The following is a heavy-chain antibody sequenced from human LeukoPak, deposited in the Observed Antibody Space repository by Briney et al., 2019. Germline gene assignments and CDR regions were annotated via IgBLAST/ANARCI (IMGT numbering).Heavy chain of an antibody. Sequence: SETLSLTCTVSGYSISSGYYWGWIRQPPGKGLEWIGSIYHSGSTYYNSSLKSRVTISVDTSKNQFSLKLSSVTAADTAVYYCARASTTDSSGWYYYYYGMDVWGQGTTVTVSS. D-gene: IGHD6-19*01. CDR1: GYSISSGYY. J-gene: IGHJ6*02. CDR3: ARASTTDSSGWYYYYYGMDV. CDR2: IYHSGST. V-gene: IGHV4-38-2*02.